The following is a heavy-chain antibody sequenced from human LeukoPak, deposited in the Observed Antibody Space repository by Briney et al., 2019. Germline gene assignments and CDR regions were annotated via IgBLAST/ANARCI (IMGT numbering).Heavy chain of an antibody. V-gene: IGHV3-9*01. CDR2: ISWNSGSI. CDR3: AKDYGSGSYLPYFDY. D-gene: IGHD3-10*01. CDR1: GFTFDDYA. Sequence: PGRSLRLSCAASGFTFDDYAMHWVRQAPGKGLEWVSGISWNSGSIGYADSVKGRFTISRDNAKNSLYLQMNSLRAEDTALYYCAKDYGSGSYLPYFDYWAREPWSPSPQ. J-gene: IGHJ4*02.